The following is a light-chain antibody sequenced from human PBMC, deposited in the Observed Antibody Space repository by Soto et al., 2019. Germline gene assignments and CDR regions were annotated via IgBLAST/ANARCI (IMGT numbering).Light chain of an antibody. CDR3: QSYGTSLSGLYV. V-gene: IGLV1-40*01. CDR2: ANS. Sequence: QSVLTQPPSVSGAPGQRVTISCTGSSSNIGAGYDVHWYQQLPGTAPQLLIYANSNRPSGVPGRFSVSKSGASASLAITGLRAEDEGDYFCQSYGTSLSGLYVFGTGTKVTVL. CDR1: SSNIGAGYD. J-gene: IGLJ1*01.